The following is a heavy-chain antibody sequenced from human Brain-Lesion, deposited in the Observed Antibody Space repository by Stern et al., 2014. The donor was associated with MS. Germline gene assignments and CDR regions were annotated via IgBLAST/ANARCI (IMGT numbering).Heavy chain of an antibody. CDR1: GYTFSSYD. CDR2: MNPYSGNT. CDR3: ARAVRNQLLSEY. J-gene: IGHJ4*02. D-gene: IGHD2-2*01. V-gene: IGHV1-8*01. Sequence: VQLVQSGAEVKKPGASVKVSCKASGYTFSSYDIPWVRQASGHGLEWMGWMNPYSGNTSYAQKFKGRVSMTSDPSISTVYMELTSLTSDDTAVYFCARAVRNQLLSEYWGQGTLVTVSS.